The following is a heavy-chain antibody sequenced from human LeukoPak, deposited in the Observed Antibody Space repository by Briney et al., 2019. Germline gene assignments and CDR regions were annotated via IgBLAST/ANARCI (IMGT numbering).Heavy chain of an antibody. CDR3: ARTRARSPYYYYYMDV. J-gene: IGHJ6*03. CDR1: GGSISSGDYY. Sequence: SQTLSLTCTVSGGSISSGDYYWSWIRQPPGKGLEWIGYIYYSGSTYYNPSLKSRVTISVDTSKNQFSLKLSSVTAADTAVYYCARTRARSPYYYYYMDVWGKGTTVTVSS. D-gene: IGHD2-15*01. V-gene: IGHV4-30-4*08. CDR2: IYYSGST.